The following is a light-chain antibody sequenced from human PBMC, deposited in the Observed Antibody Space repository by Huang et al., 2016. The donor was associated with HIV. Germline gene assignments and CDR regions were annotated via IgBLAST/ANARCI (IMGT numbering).Light chain of an antibody. CDR2: GAS. Sequence: DIQMTQFPTSLSASVEDRVTITCRAGQAIDKYLNWYQQKSGRAPRLLISGASKLQSGVPSRFSGRASVTHFSLTINSLQPDDSAIYYCQQSYRTPRTFGQGTNLEI. CDR1: QAIDKY. V-gene: IGKV1-39*01. J-gene: IGKJ2*01. CDR3: QQSYRTPRT.